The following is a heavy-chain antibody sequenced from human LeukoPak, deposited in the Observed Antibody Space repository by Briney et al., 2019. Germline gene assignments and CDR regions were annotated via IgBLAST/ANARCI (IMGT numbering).Heavy chain of an antibody. V-gene: IGHV3-49*03. CDR1: GFTFREFA. CDR2: IRSSIYGGTP. Sequence: GRSLRLSCTSSGFTFREFAVSWFRQAPGKGLEWIGFIRSSIYGGTPKAAASVKGRFIFSRDDSKGVAYLRMNSLKTDDTAVYYCSREWGNGNDLRPDSWSQGTLVTVSS. CDR3: SREWGNGNDLRPDS. D-gene: IGHD1-1*01. J-gene: IGHJ4*02.